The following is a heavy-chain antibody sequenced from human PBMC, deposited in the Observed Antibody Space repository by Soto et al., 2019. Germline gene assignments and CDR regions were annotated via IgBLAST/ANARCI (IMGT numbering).Heavy chain of an antibody. CDR3: ARRRLKLYPISGTTAWVDP. CDR2: ISADNGNP. Sequence: ASVKISCKASGYTFMNYGINWVRQAPGQGLDCMGWISADNGNPEYAQKVQGRLSMTTDTSTNTAYMELRSLRSEDSAVYYCARRRLKLYPISGTTAWVDPWGQGTLVTVSS. J-gene: IGHJ5*02. CDR1: GYTFMNYG. D-gene: IGHD1-1*01. V-gene: IGHV1-18*01.